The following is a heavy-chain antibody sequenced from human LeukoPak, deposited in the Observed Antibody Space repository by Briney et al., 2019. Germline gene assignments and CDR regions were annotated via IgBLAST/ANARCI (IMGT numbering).Heavy chain of an antibody. J-gene: IGHJ4*02. CDR2: INPNSGVT. V-gene: IGHV1-2*02. Sequence: GASVKVSCKASGYTFTGYYIHWVRQAPGQGLEWMGWINPNSGVTNYAHKFQGRVTMTRDTSISTASMELTRLTSDDTAVYYCARARDSSGWYTDFDYWGQGTLVTVSS. D-gene: IGHD6-19*01. CDR1: GYTFTGYY. CDR3: ARARDSSGWYTDFDY.